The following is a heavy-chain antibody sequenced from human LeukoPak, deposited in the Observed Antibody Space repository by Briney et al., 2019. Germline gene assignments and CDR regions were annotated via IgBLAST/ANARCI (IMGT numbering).Heavy chain of an antibody. D-gene: IGHD4-17*01. CDR2: IIPILGIA. Sequence: SVKVSCKASGGTLSSYAISWVRQAPGQGLEWMGRIIPILGIANYAQKFQGRVTITADKSTSTAYMELSSLRSEDTAVYYCARGNDYGDRNPHLFDYWGQGTLVTVSS. V-gene: IGHV1-69*04. CDR1: GGTLSSYA. CDR3: ARGNDYGDRNPHLFDY. J-gene: IGHJ4*02.